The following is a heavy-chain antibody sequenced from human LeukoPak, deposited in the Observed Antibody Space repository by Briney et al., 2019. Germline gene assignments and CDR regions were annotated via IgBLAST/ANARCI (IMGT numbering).Heavy chain of an antibody. J-gene: IGHJ6*04. CDR3: ARALSVDSYYHGMDV. CDR1: GFTFSSYS. Sequence: GGSLRLSCAASGFTFSSYSMNWVRQAPGKGLEWVSSISSSSSYIYYADSVKGRFTISRDNAKNSLYLQMNSLRAEDTAVYYCARALSVDSYYHGMDVWGKGTTVTVSS. D-gene: IGHD5-12*01. V-gene: IGHV3-21*01. CDR2: ISSSSSYI.